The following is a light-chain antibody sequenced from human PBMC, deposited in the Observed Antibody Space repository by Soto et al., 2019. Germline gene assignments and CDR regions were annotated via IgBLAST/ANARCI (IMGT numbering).Light chain of an antibody. J-gene: IGKJ1*01. CDR1: HSLVHSNGDTY. Sequence: DVVMTQTPLPSPVTLGQPASISCRSSHSLVHSNGDTYLTWYQQRPVQPPRLLISKISKWFSGVPDRFGGSGAGTDFTLKLSRVEAEDVGVYYCMQLTLFPWTFGQGTRVEIK. CDR2: KIS. CDR3: MQLTLFPWT. V-gene: IGKV2-24*01.